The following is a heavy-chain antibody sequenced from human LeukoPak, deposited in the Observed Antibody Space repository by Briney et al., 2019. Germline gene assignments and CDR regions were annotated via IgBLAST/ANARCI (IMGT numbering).Heavy chain of an antibody. CDR3: ARDPQYYYDSSGYYDY. D-gene: IGHD3-22*01. Sequence: ASVKVSCKASGYTFTSYGISWVRQAPGRGLEWMGWISAYNGNTNYAQKLQGRVTMTTDTPTSTAYMELRSLRSDDTAVYYCARDPQYYYDSSGYYDYWGQGTLVTVSS. J-gene: IGHJ4*02. V-gene: IGHV1-18*01. CDR1: GYTFTSYG. CDR2: ISAYNGNT.